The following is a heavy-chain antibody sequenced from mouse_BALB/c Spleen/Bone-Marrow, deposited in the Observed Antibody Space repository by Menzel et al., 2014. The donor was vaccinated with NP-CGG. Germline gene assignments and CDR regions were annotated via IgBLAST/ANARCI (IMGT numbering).Heavy chain of an antibody. CDR1: GYTFTSYT. J-gene: IGHJ4*01. V-gene: IGHV1-4*01. CDR2: INPSSGCT. CDR3: AYGNYGYAMDY. D-gene: IGHD2-10*02. Sequence: VQLQQSGAELARPGASVKMSCKASGYTFTSYTMHWVKQRPGQGLEWIGYINPSSGCTNYNQKFKDEATLTADKPSSTAYMQLSSLTSEDSAVYYCAYGNYGYAMDYWGQGTSVTVSS.